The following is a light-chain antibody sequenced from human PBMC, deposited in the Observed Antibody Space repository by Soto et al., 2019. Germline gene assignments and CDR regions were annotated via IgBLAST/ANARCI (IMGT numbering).Light chain of an antibody. J-gene: IGKJ1*01. V-gene: IGKV1-39*01. CDR3: QQSYSTTWT. Sequence: DIQMTQSPSSLSASVGDRDTITCRASQSISSYLNWYQQKPGKAPKLLIYAASSLQSGVPSRFSGSGSGTDFTLTISSLQPEDFATYSCQQSYSTTWTFGQGTKVDIK. CDR2: AAS. CDR1: QSISSY.